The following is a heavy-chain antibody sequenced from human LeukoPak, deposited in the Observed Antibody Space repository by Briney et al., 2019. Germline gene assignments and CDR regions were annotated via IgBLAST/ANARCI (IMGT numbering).Heavy chain of an antibody. V-gene: IGHV4-34*01. J-gene: IGHJ4*02. CDR2: INHSGST. Sequence: PSETLSLTCAVYGGSFSGYYWSWIRQPPGKGLEWIGEINHSGSTNYNPSLKSRVTISVDTSKNQFSLKLSSVTAADTAVYYCARGLSSGYDVNFDYWGQGTLVTVSS. CDR1: GGSFSGYY. D-gene: IGHD5-12*01. CDR3: ARGLSSGYDVNFDY.